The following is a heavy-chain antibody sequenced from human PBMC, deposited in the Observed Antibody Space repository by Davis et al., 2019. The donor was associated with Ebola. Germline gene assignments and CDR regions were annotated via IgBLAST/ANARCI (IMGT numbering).Heavy chain of an antibody. J-gene: IGHJ6*02. CDR1: GYTFTSYA. V-gene: IGHV1-69*13. D-gene: IGHD3-10*01. Sequence: SVKVSCKASGYTFTSYAISWVRQAPGQGLEWMGGIIPIFGTANYAQKFQGRVTITADESTSTAYMELSSLRSEDTAVYYCARDIPNYYGSGSYGMDVWGQGTTVTVSS. CDR3: ARDIPNYYGSGSYGMDV. CDR2: IIPIFGTA.